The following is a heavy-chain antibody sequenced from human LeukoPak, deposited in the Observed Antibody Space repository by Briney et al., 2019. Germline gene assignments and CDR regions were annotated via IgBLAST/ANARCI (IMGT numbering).Heavy chain of an antibody. Sequence: SETLSLTCTVSGGSISSGSYYWSWIRQPAGKELEWIGRIYTTGSTNYNPSLKTRVTMSVDTSKNQFSLKVNSVTAADTAVYYCARESPMVWYYFDYWGQGALVTVSS. CDR2: IYTTGST. CDR1: GGSISSGSYY. J-gene: IGHJ4*02. D-gene: IGHD3-10*01. CDR3: ARESPMVWYYFDY. V-gene: IGHV4-61*02.